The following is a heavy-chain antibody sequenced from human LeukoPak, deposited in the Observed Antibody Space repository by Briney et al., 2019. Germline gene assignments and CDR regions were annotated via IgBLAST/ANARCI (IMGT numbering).Heavy chain of an antibody. D-gene: IGHD3-10*01. J-gene: IGHJ4*02. CDR3: ARGRTLVRGIIIRGDY. V-gene: IGHV1-2*02. Sequence: ASVKVSCKAPGYTFIDYYMHWVRQAPGQGLEWMGWINPKSGGTSYAQKFQGRVTMTWDTSISTAYMELSRLRSDDTAVYYCARGRTLVRGIIIRGDYWGQGTLVTVSS. CDR1: GYTFIDYY. CDR2: INPKSGGT.